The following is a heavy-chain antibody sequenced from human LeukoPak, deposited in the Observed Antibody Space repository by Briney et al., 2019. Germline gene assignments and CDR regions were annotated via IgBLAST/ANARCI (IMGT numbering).Heavy chain of an antibody. J-gene: IGHJ4*02. V-gene: IGHV3-74*01. CDR1: GFTFSTYD. CDR2: IKSDGSST. CDR3: ARDGYNSDFGDY. Sequence: GGSLRLSCVASGFTFSTYDMHWVRQAPGKGLVWVSRIKSDGSSTNYADSVKGRFTISRDNAKNTLYLQMNSLRAEDTAVYYCARDGYNSDFGDYWGQGTLVTVSS. D-gene: IGHD5-24*01.